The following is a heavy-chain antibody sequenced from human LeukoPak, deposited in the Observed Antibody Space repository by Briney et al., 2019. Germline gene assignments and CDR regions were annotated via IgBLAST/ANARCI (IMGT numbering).Heavy chain of an antibody. D-gene: IGHD1-26*01. CDR1: GFTYNSHA. J-gene: IGHJ6*02. V-gene: IGHV3-33*01. Sequence: GGSLRLSCAASGFTYNSHAMHWVRQAPGKGLEWVAVICYDGSNKYYADSVKGRFTISRDNSKNTLYLQMNSLRAEDTAVYYCARAGGSYYPYYYYGMDVWGQGTAVTVSS. CDR3: ARAGGSYYPYYYYGMDV. CDR2: ICYDGSNK.